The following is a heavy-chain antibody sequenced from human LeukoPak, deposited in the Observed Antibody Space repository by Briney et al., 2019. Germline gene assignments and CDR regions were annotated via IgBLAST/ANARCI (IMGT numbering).Heavy chain of an antibody. Sequence: ASVKVSCKASGGTFSSYAISWVRQAPGQGLEWMGGIIPIFGTANYAQKFQGRVTITADESTSTAYMELSSLRSEDTAVYYCARDGYYDSSGYYETLVDYWGQGTLVTVSS. J-gene: IGHJ4*02. CDR1: GGTFSSYA. D-gene: IGHD3-22*01. CDR3: ARDGYYDSSGYYETLVDY. V-gene: IGHV1-69*13. CDR2: IIPIFGTA.